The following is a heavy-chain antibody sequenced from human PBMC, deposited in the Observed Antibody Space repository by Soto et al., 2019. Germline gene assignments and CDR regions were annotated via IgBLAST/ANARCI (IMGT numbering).Heavy chain of an antibody. V-gene: IGHV3-7*03. D-gene: IGHD2-2*02. Sequence: EVQLVESGGGLVQPGGSLRLSCAASGFTFSKFWMSWVRQAPGKGLEWVANIKQDGSQKYYVDSVKGRFTISRDNAKNSLYLQRNSLTADDTAVYYCARVLLYSASGRGWFDPWGQGTLVTVSS. CDR1: GFTFSKFW. J-gene: IGHJ5*02. CDR3: ARVLLYSASGRGWFDP. CDR2: IKQDGSQK.